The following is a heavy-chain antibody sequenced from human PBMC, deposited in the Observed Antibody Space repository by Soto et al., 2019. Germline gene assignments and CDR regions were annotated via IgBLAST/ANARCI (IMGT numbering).Heavy chain of an antibody. CDR1: GFTFDDYA. CDR3: AKASDYYDSSGYYPYFDY. V-gene: IGHV3-9*01. Sequence: GGSLRLSCSASGFTFDDYAMHWVRQAPGKGLEWVSGISWNSGSIGYADSVKGRFTISRDNAKNSLYLQMNSLRAEDTALYYCAKASDYYDSSGYYPYFDYWGQGTLVTVSS. D-gene: IGHD3-22*01. J-gene: IGHJ4*02. CDR2: ISWNSGSI.